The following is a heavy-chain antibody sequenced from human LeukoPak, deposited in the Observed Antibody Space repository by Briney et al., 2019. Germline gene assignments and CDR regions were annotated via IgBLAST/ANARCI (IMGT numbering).Heavy chain of an antibody. CDR1: GYSISSGYY. Sequence: SETLSLTCTVSGYSISSGYYWGWIRQPPGKGLEWIGSIYHSGSTYYNPSLKSRVTISVDTSKNQFSLKLSSVTAADTAVSYCARGTLLGSSSSLLFDYWGQGTLVTVSS. CDR2: IYHSGST. V-gene: IGHV4-38-2*02. J-gene: IGHJ4*02. D-gene: IGHD6-13*01. CDR3: ARGTLLGSSSSLLFDY.